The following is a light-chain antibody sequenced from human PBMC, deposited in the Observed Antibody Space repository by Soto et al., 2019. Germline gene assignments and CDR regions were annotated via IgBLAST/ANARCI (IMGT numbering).Light chain of an antibody. CDR2: DVS. V-gene: IGLV2-14*01. CDR3: SSYTTGSTPV. CDR1: SSDIGTSIY. J-gene: IGLJ2*01. Sequence: QPVLTQPASVSGSPGQSIAISCTGTSSDIGTSIYVSWYQQHPGKAPKLMIYDVSNRPSGVSDRFSGSKSGNTASLTISGLQAEDEADYYCSSYTTGSTPVFGGGTKLTVL.